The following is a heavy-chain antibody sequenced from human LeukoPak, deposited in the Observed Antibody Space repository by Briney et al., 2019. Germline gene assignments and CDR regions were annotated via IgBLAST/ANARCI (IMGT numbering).Heavy chain of an antibody. CDR3: ARDPGSIRFLEWLSDAFDI. CDR1: GYTFTGYY. D-gene: IGHD3-3*01. CDR2: INPNSGGT. V-gene: IGHV1-2*02. J-gene: IGHJ3*02. Sequence: ASVKVSCKASGYTFTGYYMHWVRQAPGQGLEWMGWINPNSGGTNYAQKFQGRVTMTRDMSTSTVYMELSSLRSEDTAVYYCARDPGSIRFLEWLSDAFDIWGQGTMVTVSS.